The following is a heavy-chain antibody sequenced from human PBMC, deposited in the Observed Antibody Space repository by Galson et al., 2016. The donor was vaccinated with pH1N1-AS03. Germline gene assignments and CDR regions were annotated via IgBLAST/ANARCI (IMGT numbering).Heavy chain of an antibody. Sequence: SLRLSCAASGFTFSYYTMNWVRQTPGKGLEWVSAVSGSVRGTGGRPYSGSGKGRFTISRDNSKNTVHLELNSLRGADTAVYYCVRSLAAAGNYWGQGTLVIVSS. CDR2: VSGSVRGTGGR. CDR3: VRSLAAAGNY. V-gene: IGHV3-23*01. D-gene: IGHD6-13*01. CDR1: GFTFSYYT. J-gene: IGHJ4*02.